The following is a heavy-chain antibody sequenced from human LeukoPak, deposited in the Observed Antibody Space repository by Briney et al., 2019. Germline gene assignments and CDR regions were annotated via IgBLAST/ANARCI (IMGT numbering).Heavy chain of an antibody. V-gene: IGHV4-34*01. Sequence: GSLRLSCAASGFTFSSYAMSWIRQPPGKGLEWIGEINHSGSSNYNPSLKSRVTISVDTSKNQFSLKLSSVTAADTAVSYCARDYPIPNRLRFLEWLPMGGYYYYYGMDVWGQGTTVTVSS. J-gene: IGHJ6*02. CDR1: GFTFSSYA. CDR2: INHSGSS. D-gene: IGHD3-3*01. CDR3: ARDYPIPNRLRFLEWLPMGGYYYYYGMDV.